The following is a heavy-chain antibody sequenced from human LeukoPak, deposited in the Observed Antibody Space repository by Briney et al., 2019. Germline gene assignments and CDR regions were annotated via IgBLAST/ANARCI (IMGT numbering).Heavy chain of an antibody. CDR2: INPNSGGT. Sequence: GASVKVSCKASGYTFTGYYMHWVRQAPGQGLEWMGRINPNSGGTNYAQKFQGRVTMTRDTSISTAYMELSRLRSDDTAVYSCARGGEQQLVRRYFQHWGQGTLVTVSS. V-gene: IGHV1-2*06. CDR3: ARGGEQQLVRRYFQH. D-gene: IGHD6-13*01. CDR1: GYTFTGYY. J-gene: IGHJ1*01.